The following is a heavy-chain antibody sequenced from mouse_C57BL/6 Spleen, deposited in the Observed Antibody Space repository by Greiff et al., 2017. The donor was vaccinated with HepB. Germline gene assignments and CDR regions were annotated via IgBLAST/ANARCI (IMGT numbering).Heavy chain of an antibody. V-gene: IGHV7-3*01. J-gene: IGHJ2*01. Sequence: EVKVEESGGGLVQPGGSLSLSCAASGFTFTDYYMSWVRQPPGKALEWLGFIRNKANGYTTEYSASVKGRFTISRDNSQSILYLQMNALRAEDSATYYCARFPTGSFDYWGQGTTLTVSS. D-gene: IGHD4-1*02. CDR3: ARFPTGSFDY. CDR1: GFTFTDYY. CDR2: IRNKANGYTT.